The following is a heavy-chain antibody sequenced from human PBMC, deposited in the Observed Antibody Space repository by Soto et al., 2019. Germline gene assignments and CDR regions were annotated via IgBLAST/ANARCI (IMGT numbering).Heavy chain of an antibody. CDR2: INTFTGEK. J-gene: IGHJ4*02. CDR1: GYIFITKA. D-gene: IGHD7-27*01. Sequence: GASVKVSCKASGYIFITKAIHWVRQAPGQRLEWLAWINTFTGEKRYSQKFQDRLTVTWDTSASTVYMDLSSLRSEDTAVYYCARDFNCGTDYWGQGSLVTVSA. V-gene: IGHV1-3*04. CDR3: ARDFNCGTDY.